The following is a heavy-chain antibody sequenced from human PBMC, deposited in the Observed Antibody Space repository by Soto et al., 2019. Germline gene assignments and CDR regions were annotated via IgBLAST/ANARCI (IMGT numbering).Heavy chain of an antibody. CDR2: IIPIFGTA. CDR3: ARDLHLAITLGRFIGDALDI. Sequence: SVKVSCKASGGTFSSYAISWVRQAPGQGLEWMGGIIPIFGTANYAQKFQGRVTITADKSTSTAYMELSSLRSEDTAVYYCARDLHLAITLGRFIGDALDIWGQGTMVAVAS. CDR1: GGTFSSYA. J-gene: IGHJ3*02. V-gene: IGHV1-69*06. D-gene: IGHD3-16*02.